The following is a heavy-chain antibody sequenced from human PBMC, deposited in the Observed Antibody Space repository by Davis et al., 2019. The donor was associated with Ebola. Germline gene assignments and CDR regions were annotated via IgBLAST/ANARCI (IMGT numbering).Heavy chain of an antibody. Sequence: SETLSLTCTVSGASISSYYWSWVRQSPGKGLEWIGYIYHSGSTSYNPSLKSRVTISVDTSKKQFSLKLSSVTAADTAVYYCARDDWNQNWFDPWGQGTLVTVSS. CDR3: ARDDWNQNWFDP. CDR1: GASISSYY. CDR2: IYHSGST. D-gene: IGHD1-1*01. J-gene: IGHJ5*02. V-gene: IGHV4-59*01.